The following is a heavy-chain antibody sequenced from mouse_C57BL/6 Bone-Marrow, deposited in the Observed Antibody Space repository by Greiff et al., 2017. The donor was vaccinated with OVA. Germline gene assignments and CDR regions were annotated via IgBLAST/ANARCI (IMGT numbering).Heavy chain of an antibody. CDR2: IRSKSNNYAT. CDR3: VRGGLRRDAMDY. V-gene: IGHV10-1*01. J-gene: IGHJ4*01. Sequence: DVKLVESGGGLVQPKGSLKLSCAASGFSFNTYAMNWVRQAPGKGLEWVARIRSKSNNYATYYADSVKDRFTISRDDSESMLYLQMNNLKTEDTAMYYCVRGGLRRDAMDYWGQGTSVTVSS. CDR1: GFSFNTYA. D-gene: IGHD2-4*01.